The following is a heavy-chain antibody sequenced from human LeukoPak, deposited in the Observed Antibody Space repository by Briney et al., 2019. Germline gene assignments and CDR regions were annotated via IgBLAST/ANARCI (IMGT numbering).Heavy chain of an antibody. D-gene: IGHD1-7*01. J-gene: IGHJ4*02. CDR1: GFNFSSYG. CDR2: ISYDVSNK. CDR3: GKGNWNYVNYFDF. V-gene: IGHV3-30*18. Sequence: GGSLRLLCAAFGFNFSSYGKHWVRQAPGKGLERVPVISYDVSNKYYADSVKGRFTIYRDNSKNTLYLEMSSLRAEDTAVYYCGKGNWNYVNYFDFWGQGNLVSVSS.